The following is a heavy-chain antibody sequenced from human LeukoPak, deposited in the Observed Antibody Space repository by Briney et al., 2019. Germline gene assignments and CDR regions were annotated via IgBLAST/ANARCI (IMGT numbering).Heavy chain of an antibody. Sequence: SVKVSCKASGGTFSSYAISWVRQAPGQGLEWMGRIIPILGIANYAQKFQGRVTITADKSTSTAYMELSSLRSEDTAVYYCARGEADIVVVPAATGYYYYGMDVWGQGTTVTVSS. CDR2: IIPILGIA. D-gene: IGHD2-2*01. CDR1: GGTFSSYA. CDR3: ARGEADIVVVPAATGYYYYGMDV. J-gene: IGHJ6*02. V-gene: IGHV1-69*04.